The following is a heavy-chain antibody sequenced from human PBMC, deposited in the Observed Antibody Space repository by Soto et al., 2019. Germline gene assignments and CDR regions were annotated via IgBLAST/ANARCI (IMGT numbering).Heavy chain of an antibody. D-gene: IGHD6-13*01. J-gene: IGHJ5*02. CDR3: VRGEGQQLAPTLDWFDP. Sequence: ASVKVSCKASGYTFTSYAMHWVRQAPGQRLEWMGWINAGNGNTKYSQKFQGRVTITRDTSASTAYMELSSLRSEDTAVYYCVRGEGQQLAPTLDWFDPWGQGTLVTVSS. CDR1: GYTFTSYA. V-gene: IGHV1-3*01. CDR2: INAGNGNT.